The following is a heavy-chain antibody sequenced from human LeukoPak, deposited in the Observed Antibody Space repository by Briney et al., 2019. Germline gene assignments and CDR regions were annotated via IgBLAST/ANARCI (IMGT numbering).Heavy chain of an antibody. D-gene: IGHD1-26*01. V-gene: IGHV3-23*01. CDR2: ISGSGGDT. CDR3: AKKGATTGDFDY. CDR1: GFTFSNSL. J-gene: IGHJ4*02. Sequence: GGSLRLSCAASGFTFSNSLMTWVRQAPGKGPEWVSAISGSGGDTYYADSVKGRFTISRDNSKDTLYLQMNSLRAEDTAVYYCAKKGATTGDFDYWGQGTLVTVSS.